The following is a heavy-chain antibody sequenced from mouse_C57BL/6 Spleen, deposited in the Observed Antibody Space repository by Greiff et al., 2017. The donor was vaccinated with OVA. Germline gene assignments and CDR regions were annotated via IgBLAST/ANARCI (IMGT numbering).Heavy chain of an antibody. D-gene: IGHD2-3*01. CDR2: IRLKSDNYAT. V-gene: IGHV6-3*01. CDR1: GFTFSNYW. Sequence: EVQRVESGGGLVQPGGSMKLSCVASGFTFSNYWMNWVRQSPEKGLEWVAQIRLKSDNYATHYAESVKGRFTISRDDSKSSVYLQMNNLRAEDTGIYYCTRWLLYYFDYWGQGTTLTVSS. J-gene: IGHJ2*01. CDR3: TRWLLYYFDY.